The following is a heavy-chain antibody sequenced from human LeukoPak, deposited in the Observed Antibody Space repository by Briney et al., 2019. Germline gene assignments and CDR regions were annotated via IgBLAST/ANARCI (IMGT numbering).Heavy chain of an antibody. Sequence: SETLSLTCTVSGGSISSYYWSWIRQPAGKGLEWIGRIYTSGSTNYNPSLKSRVTMSVDTSKNQFSLKLSSVTAADTAVNYCAQSGGYYYDSSGVNWFDPWGQGTLVTVSS. D-gene: IGHD3-22*01. CDR1: GGSISSYY. CDR3: AQSGGYYYDSSGVNWFDP. CDR2: IYTSGST. V-gene: IGHV4-4*07. J-gene: IGHJ5*02.